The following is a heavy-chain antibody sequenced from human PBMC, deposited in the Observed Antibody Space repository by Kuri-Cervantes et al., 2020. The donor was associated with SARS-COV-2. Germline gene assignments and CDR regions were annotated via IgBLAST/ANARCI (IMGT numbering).Heavy chain of an antibody. CDR3: ARDHTIRYFFQSPPGS. Sequence: ESLKISCTVSGGSISSCYWSWIRQPPGKGLEWIGYIYYSGSTNYNPSLKSRVTISVDTSKNQFSLKLSSVTAEDTAVYYCARDHTIRYFFQSPPGSWGQGTLVTVSS. J-gene: IGHJ4*02. CDR1: GGSISSCY. CDR2: IYYSGST. V-gene: IGHV4-59*01. D-gene: IGHD3-9*01.